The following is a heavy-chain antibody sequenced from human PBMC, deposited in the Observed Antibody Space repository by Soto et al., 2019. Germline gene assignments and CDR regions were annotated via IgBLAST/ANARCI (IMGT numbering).Heavy chain of an antibody. CDR3: ARGEQQLVVYWFDP. Sequence: PSQTLSLTCAISGDSVSSNSAAWNWIRQSPSRGLEWLGRTYYRSKWFNDYAVSVKSRITINPDTSKNQFSLQLNSVTPEDTAVYYCARGEQQLVVYWFDPWGQGTLVTVSS. J-gene: IGHJ5*02. CDR2: TYYRSKWFN. V-gene: IGHV6-1*01. CDR1: GDSVSSNSAA. D-gene: IGHD6-13*01.